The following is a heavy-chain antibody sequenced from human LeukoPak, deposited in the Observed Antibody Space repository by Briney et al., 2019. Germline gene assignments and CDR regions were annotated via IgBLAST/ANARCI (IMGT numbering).Heavy chain of an antibody. CDR2: INSNSGGT. CDR1: GYTFTGYY. J-gene: IGHJ4*02. D-gene: IGHD3-9*01. CDR3: ARSPHILTGENFDY. Sequence: APVKVSCKASGYTFTGYYVHWVRQAPGQGLEWMGWINSNSGGTNYAQKFQGRVTMTRDTSINTAYLELTRLRSDDTAVYYCARSPHILTGENFDYWGQGTLVTVSS. V-gene: IGHV1-2*02.